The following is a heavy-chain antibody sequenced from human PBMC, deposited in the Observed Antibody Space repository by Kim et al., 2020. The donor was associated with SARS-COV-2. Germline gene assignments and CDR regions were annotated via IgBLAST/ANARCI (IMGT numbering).Heavy chain of an antibody. V-gene: IGHV3-30*01. J-gene: IGHJ3*02. CDR3: AREIDAFDI. CDR1: GFAFSGYR. Sequence: GGSLRLSCAASGFAFSGYRFHWVRQAPGKGLEWVALISDDGSRKFSADSVKGRFTISRDNSKNTLSLQMNSLRPEDTAVYYCAREIDAFDIWGQGTTVTVSS. CDR2: ISDDGSRK.